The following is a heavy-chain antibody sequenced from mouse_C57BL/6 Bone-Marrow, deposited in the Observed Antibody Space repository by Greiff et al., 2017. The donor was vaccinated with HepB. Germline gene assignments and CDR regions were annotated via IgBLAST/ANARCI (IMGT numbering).Heavy chain of an antibody. D-gene: IGHD3-1*01. CDR3: ERAARPLFQY. Sequence: EVKRVESGGGLVKPGGSLKLSCAASGFTFSSYAMSWVRQTPEKRLEWVATINSGGSYTYYPDSVKGRFTISRDNAKNTLYLQMSSLRSEDTAMYHCERAARPLFQYGAKGTTLTVSS. CDR2: INSGGSYT. V-gene: IGHV5-9-3*01. J-gene: IGHJ2*01. CDR1: GFTFSSYA.